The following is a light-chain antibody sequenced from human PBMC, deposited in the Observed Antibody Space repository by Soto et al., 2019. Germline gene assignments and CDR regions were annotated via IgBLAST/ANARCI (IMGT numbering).Light chain of an antibody. CDR2: DAS. CDR3: QHYNNNPYT. V-gene: IGKV1-5*01. Sequence: DIQMTQSPSTLSASVGDRVTITCRASQSVSTWLAWYQQKPGQAPNLLIYDASSLQSGVPSRFSGSGSGTEFTLTISSLQPDDFATYYCQHYNNNPYTFGQGTNLEIK. CDR1: QSVSTW. J-gene: IGKJ2*01.